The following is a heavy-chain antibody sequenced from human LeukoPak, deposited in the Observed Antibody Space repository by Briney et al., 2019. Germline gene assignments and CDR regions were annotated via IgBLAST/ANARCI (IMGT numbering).Heavy chain of an antibody. V-gene: IGHV3-23*01. Sequence: GGSLRLSCAASGFTFSSYAMTWVCQAPGKGLEWVSAFSGGGGRTYYADSVKGRFTISRDNSKNTLYLQMNSLRAEDTAVYYCAKAEKRTSLTTVTRGYMDVWGKGTTVTISS. CDR2: FSGGGGRT. CDR3: AKAEKRTSLTTVTRGYMDV. CDR1: GFTFSSYA. D-gene: IGHD4-17*01. J-gene: IGHJ6*03.